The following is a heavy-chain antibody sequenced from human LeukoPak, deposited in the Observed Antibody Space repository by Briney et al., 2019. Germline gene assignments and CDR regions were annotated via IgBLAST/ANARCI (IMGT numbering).Heavy chain of an antibody. D-gene: IGHD6-13*01. CDR2: MNPNSGNT. V-gene: IGHV1-8*01. CDR1: GYTFTSYD. CDR3: ARGGIAAAAIDY. Sequence: ASVKVSCKASGYTFTSYDINWVRQATGQGLEWMGWMNPNSGNTGYAQKFQGRVTMTRNTSISTVYMELSSLRSEDTAVYYCARGGIAAAAIDYWGQGTLVTVSS. J-gene: IGHJ4*02.